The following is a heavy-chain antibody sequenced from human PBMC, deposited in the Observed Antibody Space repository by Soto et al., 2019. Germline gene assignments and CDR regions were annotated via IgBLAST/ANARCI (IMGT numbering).Heavy chain of an antibody. CDR3: ARGRPRIFYGMDV. CDR2: INHSGST. V-gene: IGHV4-34*01. CDR1: GGSFSGYY. J-gene: IGHJ6*02. Sequence: PSETLSLTCAVYGGSFSGYYWSWIRQPPGKGLEWIGEINHSGSTNYNPSLKSRVTISVDTSKNQFSLKLSSVTAADTAVYYCARGRPRIFYGMDVWGQGTTVTVSS.